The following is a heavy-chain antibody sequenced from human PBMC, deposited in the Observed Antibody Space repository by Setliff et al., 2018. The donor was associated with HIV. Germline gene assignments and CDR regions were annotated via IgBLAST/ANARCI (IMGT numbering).Heavy chain of an antibody. J-gene: IGHJ4*02. CDR3: ARNFGGSGWYYYDY. CDR1: GYTFTSQS. V-gene: IGHV1-46*01. Sequence: GASVKVSCKASGYTFTSQSIHWVRQAPGQGFEWMGVINPSGGSTGYAEKFQGRVTMTRDTSANIVYLELSSLRSEDTAKYCCARNFGGSGWYYYDYWGQGTLVTVSS. CDR2: INPSGGST. D-gene: IGHD6-19*01.